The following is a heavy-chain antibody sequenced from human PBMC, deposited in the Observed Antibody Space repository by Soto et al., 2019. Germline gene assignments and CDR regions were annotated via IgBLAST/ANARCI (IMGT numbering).Heavy chain of an antibody. J-gene: IGHJ6*02. V-gene: IGHV4-31*03. Sequence: SETLSLTCTVSGGSINSGGYYWSWIRQHPGKGLEWIGHIYNSVSTHYNPSLKSRVSMSIDTSENQFSLTLRSVTAADTAVYYCARTLPLQYCGMDVWGQGTTVTVSS. CDR3: ARTLPLQYCGMDV. CDR2: IYNSVST. CDR1: GGSINSGGYY.